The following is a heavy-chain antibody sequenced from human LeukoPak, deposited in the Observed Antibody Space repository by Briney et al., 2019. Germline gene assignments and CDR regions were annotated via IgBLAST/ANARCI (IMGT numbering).Heavy chain of an antibody. D-gene: IGHD3-9*01. CDR1: GYTFTSCG. CDR2: MNPNSGNT. V-gene: IGHV1-8*02. J-gene: IGHJ4*02. Sequence: ASAQVSCKASGYTFTSCGISWVRQAPGQGLEWMGWMNPNSGNTGYAQKFQGRVTMTRNTSISTAYMELSSLRSEDTAVYYCARALGDILTGSFDYWGQGTLVTVSS. CDR3: ARALGDILTGSFDY.